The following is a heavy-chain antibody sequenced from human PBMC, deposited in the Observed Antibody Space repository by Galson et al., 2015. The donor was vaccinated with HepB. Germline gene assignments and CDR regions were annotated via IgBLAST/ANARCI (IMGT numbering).Heavy chain of an antibody. V-gene: IGHV5-51*01. Sequence: QSGAEVKKPGESLRISCKGVGYSFTNYWIGWVRQMPGKGLEWMGIFSPGDSDSRYIPSFQGRVTISADRSTNTAFLQLSRLRASDTAIYYCARRRWFCSGGSCPGGYYFDSWGQGTLLTVSS. J-gene: IGHJ4*02. D-gene: IGHD2-15*01. CDR3: ARRRWFCSGGSCPGGYYFDS. CDR2: FSPGDSDS. CDR1: GYSFTNYW.